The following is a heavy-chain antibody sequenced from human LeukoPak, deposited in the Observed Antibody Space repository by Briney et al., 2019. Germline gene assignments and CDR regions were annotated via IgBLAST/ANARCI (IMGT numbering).Heavy chain of an antibody. Sequence: GGSLRLSCAASGFTFSSYSMNWARQAPGKGLEWVSYISSSSSTIYYADSVKGRFTISRDNAKNTLYLQMNSLRAEDTAVYYCARRWELLQIDYWGQGTLVTVSS. CDR3: ARRWELLQIDY. CDR2: ISSSSSTI. CDR1: GFTFSSYS. J-gene: IGHJ4*02. V-gene: IGHV3-48*04. D-gene: IGHD1-26*01.